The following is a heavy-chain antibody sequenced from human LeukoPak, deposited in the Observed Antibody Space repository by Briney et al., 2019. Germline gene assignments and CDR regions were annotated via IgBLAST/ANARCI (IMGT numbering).Heavy chain of an antibody. Sequence: PSETLSLTCSVSGDSISSSNYSWGWIRQPPGKGLEWIGSIYYSGTTYYNPSLKSRVTISVDTSKNHFSLKLSSVSAADTAVYYCVSGYYYGSADYWGQGTLVTVSS. CDR2: IYYSGTT. CDR1: GDSISSSNYS. J-gene: IGHJ4*02. D-gene: IGHD3-10*01. V-gene: IGHV4-39*02. CDR3: VSGYYYGSADY.